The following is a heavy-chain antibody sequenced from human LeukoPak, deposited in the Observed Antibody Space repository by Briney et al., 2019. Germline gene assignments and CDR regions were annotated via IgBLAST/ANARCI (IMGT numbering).Heavy chain of an antibody. CDR2: INPNSGGT. J-gene: IGHJ4*02. D-gene: IGHD6-19*01. Sequence: ASVKVSCKASGYTFTGYYIHWVRQAPGQGLEWMGWINPNSGGTKYTQKFQGRVTMTRDTSISTAYMELSSLRSDDTAVYYCAGDGHTTGWEDFDYWGQGTLVTVSS. V-gene: IGHV1-2*02. CDR1: GYTFTGYY. CDR3: AGDGHTTGWEDFDY.